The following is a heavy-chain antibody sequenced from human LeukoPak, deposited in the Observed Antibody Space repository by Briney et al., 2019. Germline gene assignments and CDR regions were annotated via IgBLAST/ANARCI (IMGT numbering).Heavy chain of an antibody. CDR1: GFTFSNYA. D-gene: IGHD1-1*01. Sequence: GGSLRLSCAASGFTFSNYAMTWVRQAPGKGLEWVSVISGSGSNTDYADSVKGRFTISRDNSKNTLSLQMNSLRAEDTAIYYCAKQVGTGTTPTDYWGQGTLVTVSS. J-gene: IGHJ4*02. CDR2: ISGSGSNT. V-gene: IGHV3-23*01. CDR3: AKQVGTGTTPTDY.